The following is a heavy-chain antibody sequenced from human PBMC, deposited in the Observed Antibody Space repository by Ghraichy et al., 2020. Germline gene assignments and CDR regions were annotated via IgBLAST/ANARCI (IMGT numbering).Heavy chain of an antibody. J-gene: IGHJ6*02. V-gene: IGHV3-48*01. D-gene: IGHD3-10*01. CDR2: ISGSSSTI. CDR1: GFSFSTYS. CDR3: ARALGVTVRGVMKSYYYAMDV. Sequence: LSLTCAASGFSFSTYSMNWVRQAPGKGLEWISYISGSSSTIYHADSVKGRFTISRDNAKNSLYLQMNSLRAEDTAVYYCARALGVTVRGVMKSYYYAMDVWGQGTTVTVSS.